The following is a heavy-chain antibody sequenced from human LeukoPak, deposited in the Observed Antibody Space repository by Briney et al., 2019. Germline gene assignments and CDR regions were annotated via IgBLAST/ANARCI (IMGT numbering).Heavy chain of an antibody. CDR2: INQDGSGK. D-gene: IGHD3-22*01. J-gene: IGHJ4*02. Sequence: GGSLRLSCAASGFTFSSYWMSWVRQAPGKGLEWVANINQDGSGKYYTDSVKGRFTISRDNSKNTLYLQMNSLRAEDTAVYYCAKDAGGITMIVVNSFDYWGQGTLVTVSS. V-gene: IGHV3-7*01. CDR3: AKDAGGITMIVVNSFDY. CDR1: GFTFSSYW.